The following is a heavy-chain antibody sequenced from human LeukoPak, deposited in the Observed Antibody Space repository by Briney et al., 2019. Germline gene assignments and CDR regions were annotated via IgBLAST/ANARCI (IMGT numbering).Heavy chain of an antibody. D-gene: IGHD3-9*01. Sequence: ASVKVSCKASGYTFTSYDINWVRQATGQGLEWMGWMNPNSGSTGYAQKFQGRATMTRNTSISTAYMELSSLRSEDTAVYYCASLDILTGNFDYWGQGTLVTVSS. V-gene: IGHV1-8*01. CDR2: MNPNSGST. J-gene: IGHJ4*02. CDR1: GYTFTSYD. CDR3: ASLDILTGNFDY.